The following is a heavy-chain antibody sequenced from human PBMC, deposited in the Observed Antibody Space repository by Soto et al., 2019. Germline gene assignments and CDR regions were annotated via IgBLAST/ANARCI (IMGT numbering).Heavy chain of an antibody. CDR3: ASGSLYGSGSYPVDY. Sequence: QVQLVQSGAEVNKPGSAVNVSCKASGGTFNNHLISWVRQAPGQGLEWVGTIIPLFGTLNYAQRFQGRVTLSADRSTSTAYMELSSLRSDDTAVYYCASGSLYGSGSYPVDYWGQGTLVTVSS. J-gene: IGHJ4*01. CDR2: IIPLFGTL. CDR1: GGTFNNHL. D-gene: IGHD3-10*01. V-gene: IGHV1-69*08.